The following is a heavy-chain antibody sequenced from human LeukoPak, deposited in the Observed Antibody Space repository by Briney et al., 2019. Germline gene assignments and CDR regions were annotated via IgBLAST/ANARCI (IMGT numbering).Heavy chain of an antibody. D-gene: IGHD1-20*01. CDR3: ARDPYNWNDEEYFDY. CDR1: GYTFTSYG. J-gene: IGHJ4*02. CDR2: ISAYNGNT. V-gene: IGHV1-18*01. Sequence: ASVKVSCKASGYTFTSYGISWVRQAPGQGLEWMGWISAYNGNTNYAQKLQGRVTVTTDTSTSTAYMELRSLRSDDTAVYYCARDPYNWNDEEYFDYWGQGTLVTVSS.